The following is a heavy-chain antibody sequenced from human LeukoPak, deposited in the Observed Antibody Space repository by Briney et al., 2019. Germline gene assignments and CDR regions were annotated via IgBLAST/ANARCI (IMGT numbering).Heavy chain of an antibody. CDR1: GGSISSGSYF. D-gene: IGHD3-10*01. J-gene: IGHJ4*02. CDR2: VYSSGSA. CDR3: ARERAERCYYGSGSSYNGRELDY. Sequence: SETLSLTCSVSGGSISSGSYFWSWIRQPAGKGLEWFVRVYSSGSANYNPSLESRVSISVDTTKNHLSLKLNSVTAADTAVYYCARERAERCYYGSGSSYNGRELDYWGQGTLVTVSS. V-gene: IGHV4-61*02.